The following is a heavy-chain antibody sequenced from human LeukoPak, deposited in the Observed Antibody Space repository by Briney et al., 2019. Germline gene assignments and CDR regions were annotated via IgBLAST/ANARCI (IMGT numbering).Heavy chain of an antibody. D-gene: IGHD2-15*01. J-gene: IGHJ4*02. Sequence: SETLSLTCTVSGGSISSGDYYWSWIRQPPGKGLEWIGYIYYSGSTYYNPSLKSRVTISVDTSKNQSSLKLSSVTAADTAVYYCARAAGCCREDYFDYWGQGTLVTVSS. V-gene: IGHV4-30-4*01. CDR3: ARAAGCCREDYFDY. CDR2: IYYSGST. CDR1: GGSISSGDYY.